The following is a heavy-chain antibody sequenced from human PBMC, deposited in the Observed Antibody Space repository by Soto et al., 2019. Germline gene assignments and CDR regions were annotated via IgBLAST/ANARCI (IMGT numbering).Heavy chain of an antibody. Sequence: GASVKVSCKASGGTFSSYAISWVRQAPGQGLEWMGGIIPIFGTANYAQKFQGRVTITADESTSTAYMELSSLRSEDTAVYYCARLGRDGYNFRAFDIWGQGTMVTVSS. CDR1: GGTFSSYA. CDR3: ARLGRDGYNFRAFDI. V-gene: IGHV1-69*13. D-gene: IGHD5-12*01. J-gene: IGHJ3*02. CDR2: IIPIFGTA.